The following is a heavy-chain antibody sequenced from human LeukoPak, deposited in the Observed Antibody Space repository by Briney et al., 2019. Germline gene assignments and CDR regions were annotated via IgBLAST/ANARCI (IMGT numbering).Heavy chain of an antibody. CDR3: AKSMVRGVRGFDY. Sequence: GSLRLSCAASGFTFSSYGMHWVRQAPGKGLEWVAVIWYDGSNKYYADSVKGRFTISRDNSRNTLYLQMNSLRAEDTAVYYCAKSMVRGVRGFDYWGQGTLVTVSS. J-gene: IGHJ4*02. D-gene: IGHD3-10*01. CDR1: GFTFSSYG. CDR2: IWYDGSNK. V-gene: IGHV3-33*06.